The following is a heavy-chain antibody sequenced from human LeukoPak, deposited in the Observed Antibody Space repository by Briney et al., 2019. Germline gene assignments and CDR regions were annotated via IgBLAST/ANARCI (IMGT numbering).Heavy chain of an antibody. D-gene: IGHD3-3*01. J-gene: IGHJ3*02. V-gene: IGHV3-21*01. CDR1: GFTFSSYS. CDR3: ARDGSGYYDFWSGPDDAFDI. CDR2: ISSSSSYI. Sequence: GGSLRLSCAASGFTFSSYSMNLVRQAPGKGLEWVSSISSSSSYIYYADSVKGRFTISRDNDKNSLYLQMNSLRAEDTAVYYCARDGSGYYDFWSGPDDAFDIWGQGTMVTVSS.